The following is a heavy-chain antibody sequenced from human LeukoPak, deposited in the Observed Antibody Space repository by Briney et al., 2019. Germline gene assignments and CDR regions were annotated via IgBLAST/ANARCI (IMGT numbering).Heavy chain of an antibody. V-gene: IGHV3-23*01. J-gene: IGHJ6*02. CDR3: AKEVVPAAAGAYYYYGMDV. CDR1: GFTFSGSA. D-gene: IGHD2-2*01. CDR2: ISGSGGST. Sequence: GGSLRLSCAASGFTFSGSAMPWVRQAPGKGLEWVSAISGSGGSTYYADSVKGRFTISRDNSKNTLYLQMNSLRAEDTAVYYCAKEVVPAAAGAYYYYGMDVWGQGTTVTVSS.